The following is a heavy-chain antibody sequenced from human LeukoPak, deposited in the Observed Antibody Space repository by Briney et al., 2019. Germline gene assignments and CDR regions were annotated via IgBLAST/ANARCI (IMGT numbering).Heavy chain of an antibody. CDR1: GFTFSDYY. J-gene: IGHJ6*02. V-gene: IGHV3-11*01. Sequence: GGSLRHSCAASGFTFSDYYMSWIRQAPGKGLEWVSYISSSGSTIYYADSVKGRFTISRDNAKNSLYLQMNSLRAEYTAVYYCARGYSTAHYYYYYGMDVWGQGTTVTVSS. D-gene: IGHD4-11*01. CDR3: ARGYSTAHYYYYYGMDV. CDR2: ISSSGSTI.